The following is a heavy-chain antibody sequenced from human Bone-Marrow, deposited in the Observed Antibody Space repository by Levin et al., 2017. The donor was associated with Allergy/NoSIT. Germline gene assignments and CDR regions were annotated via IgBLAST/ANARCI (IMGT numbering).Heavy chain of an antibody. CDR3: AKRLAVAGPYFDV. J-gene: IGHJ4*02. CDR2: ISDNGIST. CDR1: AFTTFSNYA. D-gene: IGHD6-19*01. Sequence: GGSLRLSCAASAFTTFSNYAMSWVRQAPGRGLEWISSISDNGISTFYAHSVKGRFTISRDNPKSTLYLQINSLRADDTAVYYCAKRLAVAGPYFDVWGQGTLVTVSS. V-gene: IGHV3-23*01.